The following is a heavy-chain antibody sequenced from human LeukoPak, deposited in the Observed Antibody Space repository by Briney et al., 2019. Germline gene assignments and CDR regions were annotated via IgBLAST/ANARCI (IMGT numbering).Heavy chain of an antibody. CDR1: GGSISSYY. CDR3: ARQLGSTTTPFDY. D-gene: IGHD4-11*01. J-gene: IGHJ4*02. V-gene: IGHV4-59*08. Sequence: SETLSLTCTVSGGSISSYYWSWIRQPSGKGLEWIGYIYYSGSTNYNPSLKSRVTISVDTSKNQFSLKLSSVTAADTAVYYCARQLGSTTTPFDYWGQGTLVTVSS. CDR2: IYYSGST.